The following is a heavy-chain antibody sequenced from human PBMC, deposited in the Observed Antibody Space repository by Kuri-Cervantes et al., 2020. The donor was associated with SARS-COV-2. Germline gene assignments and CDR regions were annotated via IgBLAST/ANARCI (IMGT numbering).Heavy chain of an antibody. CDR1: GFTFSSYW. D-gene: IGHD6-6*01. Sequence: GESLKISCAASGFTFSSYWMSWVRQAPGKGLEWVANIKQDGSEKYYVDSVKGRFTISRDNAKNSLYLQMNSLRAEDTAVYYCARVGSSSSPAFDIWGQGTMVTVSS. J-gene: IGHJ3*02. CDR3: ARVGSSSSPAFDI. V-gene: IGHV3-7*01. CDR2: IKQDGSEK.